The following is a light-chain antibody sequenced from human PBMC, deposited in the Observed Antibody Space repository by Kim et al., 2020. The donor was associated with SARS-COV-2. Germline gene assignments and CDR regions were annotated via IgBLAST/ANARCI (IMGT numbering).Light chain of an antibody. Sequence: SYELTQPLSVSVALGQTARITCGGNNIGSKNVHWYQQKPGQAPVLVIYRDSNRPYGIPERFSGSNSGNTATLTISRAQAGDEADYYCQVWDSSTGVFGGG. V-gene: IGLV3-9*01. CDR3: QVWDSSTGV. CDR1: NIGSKN. CDR2: RDS. J-gene: IGLJ3*02.